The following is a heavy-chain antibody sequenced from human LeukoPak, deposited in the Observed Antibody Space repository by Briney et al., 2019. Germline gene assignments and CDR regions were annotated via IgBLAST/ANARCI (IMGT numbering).Heavy chain of an antibody. J-gene: IGHJ5*02. CDR3: ARGSREEEWFDP. D-gene: IGHD2-15*01. V-gene: IGHV4-30-4*01. CDR1: GGSISSGDYY. Sequence: SETLSLTCTVSGGSISSGDYYWSWIRQPPGKGLEWIGYIYYSGSTYYNPSLKSRVTISVDTSKNQFSLKLSSVTAADTAVYYCARGSREEEWFDPWGQGTLVTVSS. CDR2: IYYSGST.